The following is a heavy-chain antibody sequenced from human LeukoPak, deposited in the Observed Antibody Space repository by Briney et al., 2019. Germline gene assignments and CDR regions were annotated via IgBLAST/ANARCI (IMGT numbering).Heavy chain of an antibody. CDR3: ASVPRYCSGGSCYSGNYFDY. D-gene: IGHD2-15*01. V-gene: IGHV4-4*07. Sequence: SETLSLTCTVSGGSISSYYWSWIRQPAWKGLEWIGRIYTSGSTNYNPSLKSRVTMSVDTSKNQFSLKLSSVTAADTAVYYCASVPRYCSGGSCYSGNYFDYWGQGTLVTVSS. CDR2: IYTSGST. J-gene: IGHJ4*02. CDR1: GGSISSYY.